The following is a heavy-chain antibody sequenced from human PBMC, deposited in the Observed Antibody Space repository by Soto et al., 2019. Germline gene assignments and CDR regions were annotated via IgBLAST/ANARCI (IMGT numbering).Heavy chain of an antibody. J-gene: IGHJ4*02. V-gene: IGHV4-59*08. Sequence: SETLSLTCTVSGGSISSYYWSWIRQPPGKGLEWIGYFYYSGSTIYNPSLKSRVTISVDTSKNQFSLKLSSVTAADTAVFYCARLSPSRYIFDYWGQGTPVTVS. D-gene: IGHD3-9*01. CDR1: GGSISSYY. CDR2: FYYSGST. CDR3: ARLSPSRYIFDY.